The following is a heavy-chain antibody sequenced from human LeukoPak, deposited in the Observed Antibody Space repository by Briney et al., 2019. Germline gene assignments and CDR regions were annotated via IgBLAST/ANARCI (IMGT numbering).Heavy chain of an antibody. D-gene: IGHD2-21*02. V-gene: IGHV5-51*01. J-gene: IGHJ6*03. Sequence: GESLQISCKGSGYRFTSKWIGWVREMPGKGVEWIGIIYPGDSDTRYSPSFRGQVTISADKSISTAYLQWSSLKASDTAMYYCARQSGDYSYYYYMDVWGKGTTVTISS. CDR3: ARQSGDYSYYYYMDV. CDR1: GYRFTSKW. CDR2: IYPGDSDT.